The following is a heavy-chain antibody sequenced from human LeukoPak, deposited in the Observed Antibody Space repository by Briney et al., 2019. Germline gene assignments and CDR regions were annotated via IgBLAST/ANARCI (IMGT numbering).Heavy chain of an antibody. D-gene: IGHD4-23*01. Sequence: GSLRLTCPASGLTSSTYASHGTPQAPGKGLEWISSISSSRSTMYYADSVKGRFTISRDNAKNSLYLQMNSLREEDTAVYYCARGVDSNSRLAFDVWGQGTMVTVSS. CDR3: ARGVDSNSRLAFDV. J-gene: IGHJ3*01. CDR1: GLTSSTYA. CDR2: ISSSRSTM. V-gene: IGHV3-48*02.